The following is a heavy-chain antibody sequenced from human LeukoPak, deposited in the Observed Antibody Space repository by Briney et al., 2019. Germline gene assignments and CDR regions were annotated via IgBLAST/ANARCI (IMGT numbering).Heavy chain of an antibody. V-gene: IGHV3-66*01. CDR3: ASCFGCEEVYYYDSSGPLGY. Sequence: RAGGSLRLSCAASGFTVSSNYMSWVRQAPGRGLEWVSIIYSGGTTYYADSVKGRFTISRDNSKNTLYLQMNSLRAEDTAVYYCASCFGCEEVYYYDSSGPLGYWGQGTLVTVSS. D-gene: IGHD3-22*01. CDR1: GFTVSSNY. CDR2: IYSGGTT. J-gene: IGHJ4*02.